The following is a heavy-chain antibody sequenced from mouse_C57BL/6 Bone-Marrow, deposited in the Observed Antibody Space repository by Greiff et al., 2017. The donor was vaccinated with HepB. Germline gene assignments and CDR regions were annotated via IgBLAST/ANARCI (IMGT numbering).Heavy chain of an antibody. CDR1: GYTFTNYW. Sequence: VQLQQSGAELVRPGTSVKMSCKASGYTFTNYWIGWAKQRPGHGLEWIGDIYPGGGYTNYNEKFKGKATLTADKSSSTAYMQFSSLTSEDSAIYYCARSDDGYAFAYWGQGTLVTVSA. D-gene: IGHD2-3*01. CDR2: IYPGGGYT. J-gene: IGHJ3*01. CDR3: ARSDDGYAFAY. V-gene: IGHV1-63*01.